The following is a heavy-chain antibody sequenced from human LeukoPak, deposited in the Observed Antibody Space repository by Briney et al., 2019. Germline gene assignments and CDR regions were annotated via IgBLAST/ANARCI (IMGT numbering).Heavy chain of an antibody. D-gene: IGHD2-15*01. CDR2: IYTRGST. Sequence: SETLSLTCTVSGGSINNYYWSWIRQPAGKGLEWIGRIYTRGSTNYNPSLKSRVTMSVDTSKNQFSLKLSSVTAADTAVYYCATGRYCSADICSGGDAFDIWGQGTMVYVSS. J-gene: IGHJ3*02. CDR3: ATGRYCSADICSGGDAFDI. V-gene: IGHV4-4*07. CDR1: GGSINNYY.